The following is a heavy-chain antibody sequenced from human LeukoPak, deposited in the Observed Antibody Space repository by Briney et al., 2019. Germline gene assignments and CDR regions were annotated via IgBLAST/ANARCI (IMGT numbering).Heavy chain of an antibody. CDR1: GYTFTSYD. CDR2: MNPNSGNT. CDR3: ARELITMVRGVTPFDY. Sequence: GASVKVSCKASGYTFTSYDINWVRQATGQGLEWMVWMNPNSGNTGYAQKFQGRVTMTRNTSISTAYMELSRLRSDDTAVYYCARELITMVRGVTPFDYWGQGTLVTVSS. V-gene: IGHV1-8*01. J-gene: IGHJ4*02. D-gene: IGHD3-10*01.